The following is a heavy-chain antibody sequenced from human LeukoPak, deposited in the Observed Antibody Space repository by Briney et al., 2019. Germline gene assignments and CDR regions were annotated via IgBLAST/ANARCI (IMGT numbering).Heavy chain of an antibody. D-gene: IGHD4-17*01. Sequence: PSETLSLTCAVYGGSFSGYYWSWIRQPPGKGLEWIGEINHSGSTNYNPSLKSRVTISVDTSKNQFSLKLSSVTAADTAVYYCARAYGDYVYYYYYMDVWGKGTTVTVSS. J-gene: IGHJ6*03. CDR2: INHSGST. CDR3: ARAYGDYVYYYYYMDV. CDR1: GGSFSGYY. V-gene: IGHV4-34*01.